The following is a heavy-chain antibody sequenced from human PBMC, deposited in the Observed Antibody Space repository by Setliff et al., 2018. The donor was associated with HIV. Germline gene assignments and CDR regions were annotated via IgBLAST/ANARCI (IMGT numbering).Heavy chain of an antibody. J-gene: IGHJ2*01. D-gene: IGHD3-22*01. Sequence: PSETLSLTCSVSGASLTSGSYFWNWLRLPAGKGLEWIGYVYTSGKHNYNPSLESRAAIFLDTSKKQFSLRLTSVTAADTAVYYCARVPTTDYYDGSGYHAPLWYFDVWGRGTLVTVSS. V-gene: IGHV4-61*10. CDR1: GASLTSGSYF. CDR2: VYTSGKH. CDR3: ARVPTTDYYDGSGYHAPLWYFDV.